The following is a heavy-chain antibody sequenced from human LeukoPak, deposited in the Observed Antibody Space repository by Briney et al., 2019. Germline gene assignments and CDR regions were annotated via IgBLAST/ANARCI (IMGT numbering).Heavy chain of an antibody. J-gene: IGHJ4*02. D-gene: IGHD4-17*01. CDR3: ARDFYGDYGPDY. CDR1: GFTFSSYW. Sequence: GGSLRLSCAASGFTFSSYWMSWVRQAPGKGLEWVANIKQDGSEKYYVDSVKGRFTISRDTAKNSLYLQMKSLRDEDTAVYYCARDFYGDYGPDYWGQGTLVTVSS. V-gene: IGHV3-7*01. CDR2: IKQDGSEK.